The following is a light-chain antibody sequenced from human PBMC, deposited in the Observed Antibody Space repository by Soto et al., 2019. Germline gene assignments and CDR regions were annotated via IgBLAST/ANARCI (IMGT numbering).Light chain of an antibody. J-gene: IGLJ1*01. V-gene: IGLV2-14*03. CDR3: SAYTKSIALYV. CDR2: DVS. CDR1: SSDVAEYKY. Sequence: QSALTQPASVSGSPGQSITISCTETSSDVAEYKYVSWYQQHPGRAPKLIIYDVSNRPSGVSNRFSGSKSGSTASLTISGLQAQEDADYYCSAYTKSIALYVFGAETKVTV.